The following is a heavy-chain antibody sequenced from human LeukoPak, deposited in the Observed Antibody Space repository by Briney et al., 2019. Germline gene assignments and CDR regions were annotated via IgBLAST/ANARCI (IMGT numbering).Heavy chain of an antibody. V-gene: IGHV3-30-3*01. Sequence: PGGSLRLSCATSGFTFSSYALHWVRQAPGKGLEWVAVVSYDGSNKYYADSVKGRFTISRDNFKNTLYLQMNSLRDEDTAVYYCARELSGTTGTGWFDPWGRGTLVTVSS. CDR2: VSYDGSNK. CDR3: ARELSGTTGTGWFDP. D-gene: IGHD1-1*01. J-gene: IGHJ5*02. CDR1: GFTFSSYA.